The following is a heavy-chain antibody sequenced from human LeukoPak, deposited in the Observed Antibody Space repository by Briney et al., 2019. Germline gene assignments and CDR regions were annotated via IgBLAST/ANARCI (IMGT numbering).Heavy chain of an antibody. CDR2: INAGNGNT. Sequence: ASVKVSCRASGYTFTSYAMHWVRQAPGQRLEWMGWINAGNGNTKYSQKFQGRVTITRDTSASTAYMELSSLRSEDTAVYYCARGPPAGPPDYWGQGTLVTVSS. D-gene: IGHD2-15*01. CDR3: ARGPPAGPPDY. V-gene: IGHV1-3*01. CDR1: GYTFTSYA. J-gene: IGHJ4*01.